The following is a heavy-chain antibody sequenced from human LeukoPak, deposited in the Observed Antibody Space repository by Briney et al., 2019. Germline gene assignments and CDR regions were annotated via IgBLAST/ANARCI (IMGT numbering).Heavy chain of an antibody. CDR1: GASFSGYY. CDR3: ARGQRRVVGNDDAFDI. D-gene: IGHD3-22*01. V-gene: IGHV4-34*01. CDR2: IKHSGST. Sequence: PSETLSLTCAVYGASFSGYYCRWIRQPPGKGLEWIGEIKHSGSTNYNPYIKSRVNISVDTSKNQFSLKLSSVTAADTAVYYCARGQRRVVGNDDAFDIWGQGTMVTVSS. J-gene: IGHJ3*02.